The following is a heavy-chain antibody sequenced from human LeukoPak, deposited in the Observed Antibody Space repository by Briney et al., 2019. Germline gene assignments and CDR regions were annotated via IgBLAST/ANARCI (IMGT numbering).Heavy chain of an antibody. CDR2: ISAYNGNT. Sequence: GASVKVSCKASGYTFTSFGINWMRQAPGQGLEWMGWISAYNGNTNYAQKLQGRVTMTTDTSTSTAYMELRSLRSDDTAVYYCARSQLAYCGGDCYSGFDYWGQGTLVTVSS. V-gene: IGHV1-18*01. CDR3: ARSQLAYCGGDCYSGFDY. J-gene: IGHJ4*02. D-gene: IGHD2-21*01. CDR1: GYTFTSFG.